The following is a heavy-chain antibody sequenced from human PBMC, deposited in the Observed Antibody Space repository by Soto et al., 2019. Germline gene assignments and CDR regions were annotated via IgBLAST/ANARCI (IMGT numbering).Heavy chain of an antibody. CDR1: GFTFSNFA. J-gene: IGHJ4*01. V-gene: IGHV3-23*01. D-gene: IGHD6-19*01. CDR2: ISASGRDI. Sequence: PGGSLRLSCAASGFTFSNFAMSWVRQAPGRGLEWVSGISASGRDIHYADSVKDRFTVSRDNSKNTLYLQMNSLRAEDTAIYYCAKGKTSGWYYFDYWVHGALVTCSS. CDR3: AKGKTSGWYYFDY.